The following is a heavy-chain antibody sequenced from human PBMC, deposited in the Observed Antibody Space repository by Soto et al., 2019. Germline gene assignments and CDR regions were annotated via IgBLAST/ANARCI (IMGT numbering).Heavy chain of an antibody. V-gene: IGHV6-1*01. D-gene: IGHD1-26*01. CDR3: RREIMGLGPEGREV. CDR2: TYYRSKWYN. CDR1: GDSVSSNSAA. Sequence: PSQPLSLTCAISGDSVSSNSAAWNWIRQSPSRGLEWLGRTYYRSKWYNDYAVAVKSRITINPDTSKKQFSLQLNSVTPEDTAGYACRREIMGLGPEGREVWAQGPPVTV. J-gene: IGHJ6*02.